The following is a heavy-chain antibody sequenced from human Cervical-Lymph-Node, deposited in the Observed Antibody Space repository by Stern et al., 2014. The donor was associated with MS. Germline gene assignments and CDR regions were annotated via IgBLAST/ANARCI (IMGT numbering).Heavy chain of an antibody. Sequence: QVQLGQSGGGVVQPGTSLRLSCAASGFTFSSYGLHWVRQAPGKGLEWLAIIWHDGSNEYYAESVKGRFTISRDNAKNTASLQMNSLRVEDTAIYYCARNPEREWRLVLPPDYWGQGTPVTVSS. CDR3: ARNPEREWRLVLPPDY. J-gene: IGHJ4*02. V-gene: IGHV3-33*01. CDR1: GFTFSSYG. CDR2: IWHDGSNE. D-gene: IGHD3-3*01.